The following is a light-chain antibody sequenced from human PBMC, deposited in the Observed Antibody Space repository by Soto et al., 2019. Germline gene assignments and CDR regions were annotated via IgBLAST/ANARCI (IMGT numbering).Light chain of an antibody. Sequence: VLTQPASVSGSPGQSITISCTGTNSDVGSYNLVSWYQQHPGKAPKPMIYEVSKRPSGFSNRFSGSKSGNTASLTISGLQAEDEADYYCSSYAGSSTYVFGTGTKVTVL. CDR2: EVS. J-gene: IGLJ1*01. CDR1: NSDVGSYNL. CDR3: SSYAGSSTYV. V-gene: IGLV2-23*02.